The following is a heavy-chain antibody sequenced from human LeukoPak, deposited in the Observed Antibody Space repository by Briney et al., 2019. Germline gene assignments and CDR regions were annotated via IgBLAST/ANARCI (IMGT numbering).Heavy chain of an antibody. Sequence: ASVKVSCKASGYTFTSYDINWVRQATGQGLEWMEWMNPNSGNTGHAQKFQGRVTMTRNTSISTAYMELSSLRSEDTAVYYCASQSPGSGWYEVDYWGQGTLVTVSS. CDR1: GYTFTSYD. V-gene: IGHV1-8*01. CDR2: MNPNSGNT. D-gene: IGHD6-19*01. J-gene: IGHJ4*02. CDR3: ASQSPGSGWYEVDY.